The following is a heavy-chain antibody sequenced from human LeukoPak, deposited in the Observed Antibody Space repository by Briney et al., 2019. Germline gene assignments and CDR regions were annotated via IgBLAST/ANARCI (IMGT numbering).Heavy chain of an antibody. CDR3: ARDLVSGAYTFDI. CDR1: GSTSSS. CDR2: ISSSGATI. J-gene: IGHJ3*02. V-gene: IGHV3-48*03. Sequence: GGSLRPSCAASGSTSSSFSTYDFNRVRQAPGKGLEWVSYISSSGATIYYAGSVKGRFTVSRDDAKNSLYLQMNSLRAEDTAIYYCARDLVSGAYTFDIWGQGTMVTVSS. D-gene: IGHD3-16*01.